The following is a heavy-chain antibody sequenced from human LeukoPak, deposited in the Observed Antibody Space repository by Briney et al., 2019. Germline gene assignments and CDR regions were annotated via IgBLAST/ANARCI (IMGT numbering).Heavy chain of an antibody. Sequence: GASVKVSCKASGYTFTSYYMHWVRQAPGQGLEWMGIINPSGGSTSYAQKFQGRVTMTRDMSTTTDYMELSSLRSEDTAVYYCAKKDAGFHPFDYWGQGTLVTVSS. D-gene: IGHD3-10*01. CDR3: AKKDAGFHPFDY. J-gene: IGHJ4*02. V-gene: IGHV1-46*01. CDR2: INPSGGST. CDR1: GYTFTSYY.